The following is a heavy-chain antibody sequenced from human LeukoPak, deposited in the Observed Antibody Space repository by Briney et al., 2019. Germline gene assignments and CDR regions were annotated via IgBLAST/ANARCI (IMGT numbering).Heavy chain of an antibody. J-gene: IGHJ3*02. CDR1: GGSISSYY. V-gene: IGHV4-4*07. CDR2: IYTSGST. D-gene: IGHD3-22*01. CDR3: ARYLALYYYDSSGNAFDI. Sequence: SETLPLTCTVSGGSISSYYWSWIRQPAGKGLEWIGRIYTSGSTNYNPSLKSRVTMSVDTSKNQFSLKLSSVTAADTAVYYCARYLALYYYDSSGNAFDIWGQGTMVTVSS.